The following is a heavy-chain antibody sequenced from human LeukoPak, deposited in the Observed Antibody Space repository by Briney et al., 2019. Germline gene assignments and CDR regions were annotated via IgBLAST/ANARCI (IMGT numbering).Heavy chain of an antibody. CDR1: GDSVSIKSAG. D-gene: IGHD2-15*01. V-gene: IGHV6-1*01. CDR2: NNYWSNWHN. J-gene: IGHJ4*02. CDR3: ARLVGGSPHY. Sequence: LQTLSLTCAIPGDSVSIKSAGWNWIGQSPSRGLKCPGRNNYWSNWHNDYAVSVKSRITINQDTSKHHFSLKLQSVTPEDTGVYYCARLVGGSPHYCGQGPLVTVS.